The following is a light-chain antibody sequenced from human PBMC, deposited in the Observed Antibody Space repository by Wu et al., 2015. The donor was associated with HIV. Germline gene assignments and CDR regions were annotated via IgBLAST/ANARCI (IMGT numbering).Light chain of an antibody. CDR3: QQYGSSPS. Sequence: EIVLTQSPGTLSLSPGERATLSCRASQSVSSTYLAWYQQTPGQAPRLLIYGASNRATGIPDRFSGSGSGTDFTLTISRLEPEDFAVYYCQQYGSSPSFGQGTKLEIK. J-gene: IGKJ2*03. V-gene: IGKV3-20*01. CDR2: GAS. CDR1: QSVSSTY.